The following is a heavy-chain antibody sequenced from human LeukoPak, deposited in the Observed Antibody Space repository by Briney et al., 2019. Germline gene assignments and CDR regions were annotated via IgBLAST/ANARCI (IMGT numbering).Heavy chain of an antibody. CDR2: ISSSGSTI. CDR3: AREVMVVAATTFWYFDL. CDR1: GFTFSSYE. Sequence: GGSLRLSCAASGFTFSSYEMNWVRQAPGKGLEWVSYISSSGSTIYYADSVKGRFTISRDNAKNSLYLQMNRLRAEDTAVYYCAREVMVVAATTFWYFDLWGRGTLVTVSS. D-gene: IGHD2-15*01. J-gene: IGHJ2*01. V-gene: IGHV3-48*03.